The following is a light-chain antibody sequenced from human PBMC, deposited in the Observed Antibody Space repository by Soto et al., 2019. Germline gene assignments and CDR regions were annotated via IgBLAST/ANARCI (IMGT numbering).Light chain of an antibody. CDR2: DAS. V-gene: IGKV1-5*01. Sequence: DIQMTQSPSTLSASVGDGVTITCRASQNISVWLAWYQQRPGKAPKFLMYDASSLETWVPSRFSGSGSGTEFPLTLRNLQPDDCATYYCQQYECSSPAFGQGTKLEIK. CDR3: QQYECSSPA. CDR1: QNISVW. J-gene: IGKJ2*01.